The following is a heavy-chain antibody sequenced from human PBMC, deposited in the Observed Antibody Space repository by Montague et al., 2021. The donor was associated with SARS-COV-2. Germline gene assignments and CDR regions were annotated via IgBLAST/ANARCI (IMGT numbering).Heavy chain of an antibody. CDR3: ARDTRITMLVVVNRYGIDV. J-gene: IGHJ6*02. CDR2: IYYSGST. D-gene: IGHD3-22*01. V-gene: IGHV4-39*07. CDR1: GGAISSSSYY. Sequence: SETRSLTCTVSGGAISSSSYYWGWIRQPPGKGLEWIGSIYYSGSTYYNPSLKSRVTISVDTSKNQFSLKLSSVTAADTAVYYCARDTRITMLVVVNRYGIDVWGQGTTVTVSS.